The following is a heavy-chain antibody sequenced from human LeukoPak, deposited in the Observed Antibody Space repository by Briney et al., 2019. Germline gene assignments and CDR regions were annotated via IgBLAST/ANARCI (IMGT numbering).Heavy chain of an antibody. J-gene: IGHJ6*03. D-gene: IGHD1-26*01. Sequence: GGCLRLSCAASGFRFSRYWMGSVRQAPGKGLGWVANIKQDGSEKNYVESVKGRFTISRDNAKNSLYLQMNSLRAEDTAVYYCARDPYSGSYGNYYYYFMDVWGKGTTVTISS. CDR1: GFRFSRYW. V-gene: IGHV3-7*01. CDR3: ARDPYSGSYGNYYYYFMDV. CDR2: IKQDGSEK.